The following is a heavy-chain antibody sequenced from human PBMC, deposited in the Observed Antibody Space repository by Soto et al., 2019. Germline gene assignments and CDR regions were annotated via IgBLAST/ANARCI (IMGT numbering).Heavy chain of an antibody. J-gene: IGHJ5*02. Sequence: QVQLVQSGAEVKKPGSSVKVSCKASGGTFSSYAISWVRQAPGQGLEWLGGIIPLFGTATYAQKFQGRVTITADESTSTAYMELSSLRSEDTAVYYCARDTVTTGWFDPWGHGTLVTVSS. CDR2: IIPLFGTA. V-gene: IGHV1-69*01. CDR1: GGTFSSYA. CDR3: ARDTVTTGWFDP. D-gene: IGHD4-4*01.